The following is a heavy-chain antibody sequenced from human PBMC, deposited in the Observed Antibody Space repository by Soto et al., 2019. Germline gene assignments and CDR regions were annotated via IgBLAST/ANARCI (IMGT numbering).Heavy chain of an antibody. CDR3: ARAGFYGPDAFDI. CDR2: IWYDGSNK. D-gene: IGHD4-17*01. V-gene: IGHV3-33*01. J-gene: IGHJ3*02. CDR1: GFTFSSYG. Sequence: GGSLRLSCAASGFTFSSYGMHWARQAPGKGLEWVAVIWYDGSNKYYADSVKGRFTISRDNSKNTLYLQMNSLRAEDTAVYYCARAGFYGPDAFDIWGQGTMVTV.